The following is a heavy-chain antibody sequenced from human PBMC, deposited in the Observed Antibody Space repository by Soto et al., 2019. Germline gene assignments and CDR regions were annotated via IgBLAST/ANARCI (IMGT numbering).Heavy chain of an antibody. CDR3: AFRKKRATSDYYYYGMDV. Sequence: SETLSLTCAVSGGSISSGGHSWSWIRQPPGKGLEWIGYIYHSGSTYYNPSLKSRVTISVDRSKNQFSLKLSSVTAADTAMYYCAFRKKRATSDYYYYGMDVWGQGTTVTVSS. J-gene: IGHJ6*02. CDR2: IYHSGST. D-gene: IGHD1-26*01. V-gene: IGHV4-30-2*01. CDR1: GGSISSGGHS.